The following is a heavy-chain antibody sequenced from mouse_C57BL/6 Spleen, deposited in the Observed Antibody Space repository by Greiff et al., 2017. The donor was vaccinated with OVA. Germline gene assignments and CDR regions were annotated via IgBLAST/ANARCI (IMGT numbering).Heavy chain of an antibody. J-gene: IGHJ3*01. CDR1: GYAFTNYL. Sequence: VQVVESGAELVRPGTSVKVSCKASGYAFTNYLIEWVKQRPGQGLEWIGVINPGSGGTNYNEKFKGKATLTADKSSSTAYMQRSSLTSEDSAVYFCARRGSSFSAWFAYWGQGTLVTVSA. CDR2: INPGSGGT. CDR3: ARRGSSFSAWFAY. D-gene: IGHD3-1*01. V-gene: IGHV1-54*01.